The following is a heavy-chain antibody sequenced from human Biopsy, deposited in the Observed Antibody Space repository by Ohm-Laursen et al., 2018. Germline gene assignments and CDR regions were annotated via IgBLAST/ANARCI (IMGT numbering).Heavy chain of an antibody. V-gene: IGHV1-2*02. CDR3: ARVPAYPSIDGYYGLDL. CDR2: INPNSGNA. J-gene: IGHJ6*02. D-gene: IGHD3-9*01. Sequence: SVKVSCNASGYTFAGYYLHWVRQAPGHGLEWMGWINPNSGNANYAQSFQGRLTATRDTSISTAYMELTSLTFDDTAIYYCARVPAYPSIDGYYGLDLWGQGTTVIASS. CDR1: GYTFAGYY.